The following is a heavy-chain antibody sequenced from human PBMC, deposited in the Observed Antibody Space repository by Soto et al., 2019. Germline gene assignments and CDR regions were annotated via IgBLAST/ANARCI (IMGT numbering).Heavy chain of an antibody. D-gene: IGHD5-12*01. Sequence: QVQLVESGGGVVQPGRSLRLSCAASGFTFSSYGMHWVRQAPGKGLEWVAVIWYDGSNKYYADSVKGRFTISRDNSKNTLYLQMNSLRAEDTAVYYCARDRGGYRTDAFDIWGQGTMVTVSS. V-gene: IGHV3-33*01. CDR3: ARDRGGYRTDAFDI. CDR1: GFTFSSYG. CDR2: IWYDGSNK. J-gene: IGHJ3*02.